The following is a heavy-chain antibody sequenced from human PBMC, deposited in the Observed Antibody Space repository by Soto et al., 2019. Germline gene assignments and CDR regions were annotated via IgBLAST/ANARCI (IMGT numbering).Heavy chain of an antibody. J-gene: IGHJ4*02. CDR2: INPSGGST. CDR1: GYTFTSYY. V-gene: IGHV1-46*04. D-gene: IGHD4-17*01. Sequence: ASVKVSCKASGYTFTSYYMHWVRQAPGQGLEWMGIINPSGGSTSYNTSLKTRLTISKDTSKNQVVLTMTNMDPVDTATYFCARIGSTVTNHYDYWGQGLLVTVSS. CDR3: ARIGSTVTNHYDY.